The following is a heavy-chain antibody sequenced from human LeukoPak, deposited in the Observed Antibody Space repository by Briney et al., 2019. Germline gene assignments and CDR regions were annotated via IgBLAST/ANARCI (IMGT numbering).Heavy chain of an antibody. CDR1: GGSFSGYY. CDR2: INHSGST. V-gene: IGHV4-34*01. Sequence: SETLSLTCAVYGGSFSGYYWSWLRQPPGKGLEWIGEINHSGSTNYNPSLKSRVTISVDTSKNQFSLKLSSVTAADTAVYYCARGADIVVVPAAKWFDPWGQGTLVTVSS. CDR3: ARGADIVVVPAAKWFDP. D-gene: IGHD2-2*01. J-gene: IGHJ5*02.